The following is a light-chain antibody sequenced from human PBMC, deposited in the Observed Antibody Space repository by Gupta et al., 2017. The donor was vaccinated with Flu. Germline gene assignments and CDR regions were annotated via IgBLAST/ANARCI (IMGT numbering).Light chain of an antibody. CDR3: LLSYSDDFWV. CDR2: DAN. Sequence: QAVVTQELSLTVSPGGTVTLTCGSSTGVVTSGHYPYWFQQKPGQAPRTLIYDANNKLSWTPARFSGSLLGGTAALTLSGARPEDEADYYCLLSYSDDFWVFGGGTKLTVL. V-gene: IGLV7-46*01. CDR1: TGVVTSGHY. J-gene: IGLJ3*02.